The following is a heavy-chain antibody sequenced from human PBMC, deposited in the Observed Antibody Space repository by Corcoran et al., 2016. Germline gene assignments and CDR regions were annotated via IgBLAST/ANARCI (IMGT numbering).Heavy chain of an antibody. CDR1: GGSISSYY. V-gene: IGHV4-4*07. CDR2: IYTSGST. Sequence: QVQLQESGPGLVKPSETLSLTCTVSGGSISSYYWSWIRQPAGQGLEWIGRIYTSGSTNYNPSLKRRVTMSVDQAKNQFSRTLSSVTAADPAVYCCARVGSSGGMDVWGQGTTVTVSS. D-gene: IGHD3-10*01. CDR3: ARVGSSGGMDV. J-gene: IGHJ6*02.